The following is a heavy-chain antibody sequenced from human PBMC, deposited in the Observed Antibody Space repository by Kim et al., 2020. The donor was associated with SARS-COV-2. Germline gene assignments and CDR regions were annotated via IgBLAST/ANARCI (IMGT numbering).Heavy chain of an antibody. D-gene: IGHD1-26*01. V-gene: IGHV4-61*01. J-gene: IGHJ4*02. Sequence: SETLSLTCTVSGGSVSSSSNYWSWIRQPPGKGLQWIGYIFYTGSTTYYNPSLKSRVSISVDTSKNQLSLKLTSVTAADTAVYYCARDRWELLDWGQGTLVTVSS. CDR1: GGSVSSSSNY. CDR2: IFYTGST. CDR3: ARDRWELLD.